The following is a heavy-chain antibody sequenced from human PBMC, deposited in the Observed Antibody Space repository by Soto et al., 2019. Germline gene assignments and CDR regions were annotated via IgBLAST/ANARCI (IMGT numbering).Heavy chain of an antibody. D-gene: IGHD3-22*01. CDR1: GYTFTSYA. CDR2: LNAGNGNT. Sequence: QVQLVQSGAEVKKPGASVKVSCKASGYTFTSYAMHWVRQAPGQRLEWMGWLNAGNGNTKYSQKFQGRVTITRDTSASTAYMELSSLRSEDTAVYYCARGSFYYYDSRGYDNWGQGTLVTVSS. CDR3: ARGSFYYYDSRGYDN. J-gene: IGHJ4*02. V-gene: IGHV1-3*01.